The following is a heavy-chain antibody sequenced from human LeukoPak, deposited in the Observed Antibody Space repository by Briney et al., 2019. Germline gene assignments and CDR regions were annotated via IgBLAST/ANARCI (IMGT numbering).Heavy chain of an antibody. D-gene: IGHD4-11*01. CDR3: ARDLTRLDVDDY. J-gene: IGHJ4*02. V-gene: IGHV1-2*02. CDR1: GYTFTAYY. Sequence: ASVNVSCKSSGYTFTAYYIHWVRQAPGQGLEWMAWINPNSGDTNYAQKFLGRVTVTSDTSISTAYMELSRLTSDDTAVYYCARDLTRLDVDDYGGQGTLVTVSS. CDR2: INPNSGDT.